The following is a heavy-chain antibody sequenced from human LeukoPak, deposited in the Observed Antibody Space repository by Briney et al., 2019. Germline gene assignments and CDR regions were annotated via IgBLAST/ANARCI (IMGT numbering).Heavy chain of an antibody. V-gene: IGHV4-59*08. CDR3: ARHVPGYSSGRFDP. D-gene: IGHD1-26*01. CDR1: GGSVTSYY. Sequence: SETLSLTCTVSGGSVTSYYWSWLRQPPGKVLDWMGYVHFREGANYSPSLRSRLTISVDTSRNQFSLSLTSVTAADTAVYYCARHVPGYSSGRFDPWGQGILVTVSS. CDR2: VHFREGA. J-gene: IGHJ5*02.